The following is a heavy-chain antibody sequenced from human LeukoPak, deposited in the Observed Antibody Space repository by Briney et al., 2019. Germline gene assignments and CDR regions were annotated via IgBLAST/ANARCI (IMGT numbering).Heavy chain of an antibody. CDR3: ARGDSIAAAYYYYYYMDV. CDR1: GYTFTGYY. CDR2: INPNSGGT. Sequence: ASVKVSCKASGYTFTGYYMHWVRQAPGQGLEWMGWINPNSGGTNYAQKFQGRVTMTRDTSISTAYMELSRLRSEDTAVYYCARGDSIAAAYYYYYYMDVWGKGTTVTISS. D-gene: IGHD6-25*01. V-gene: IGHV1-2*02. J-gene: IGHJ6*03.